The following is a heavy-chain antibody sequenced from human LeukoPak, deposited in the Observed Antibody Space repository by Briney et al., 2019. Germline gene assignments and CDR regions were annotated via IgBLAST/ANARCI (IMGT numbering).Heavy chain of an antibody. CDR2: VSSSGSTV. D-gene: IGHD1-1*01. CDR1: GFTFSDYY. CDR3: AREVLIDSYFYYMDV. V-gene: IGHV3-11*01. J-gene: IGHJ6*03. Sequence: GGSLRLSCAASGFTFSDYYMNWIRQAPGKGLEWVSYVSSSGSTVYYADSVKGRFTISRDNAKNSLYLQMNSLRAEDTALYYCAREVLIDSYFYYMDVWGKGTTVTVSS.